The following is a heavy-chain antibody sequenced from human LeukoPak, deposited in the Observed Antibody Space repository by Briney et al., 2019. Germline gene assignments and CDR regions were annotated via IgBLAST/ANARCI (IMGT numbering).Heavy chain of an antibody. CDR1: GYTFTGYY. D-gene: IGHD3-22*01. J-gene: IGHJ5*02. CDR3: ARMRGGDPQYYYDSSGYGP. CDR2: INPNSGGT. V-gene: IGHV1-2*06. Sequence: ASVKVSCKASGYTFTGYYTHWVRQAPGQGLEWMGRINPNSGGTNYAQKFQGRVTMTRDTSISTAYMELSRLRSDDTAVYYCARMRGGDPQYYYDSSGYGPWGQGTLVTVSS.